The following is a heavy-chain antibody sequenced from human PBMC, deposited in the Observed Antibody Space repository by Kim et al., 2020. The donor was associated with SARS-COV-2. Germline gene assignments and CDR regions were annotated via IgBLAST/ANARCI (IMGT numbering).Heavy chain of an antibody. CDR3: ARVSSPVDY. V-gene: IGHV1-18*01. CDR1: GYIFLSYA. CDR2: ISAYNGDT. J-gene: IGHJ4*02. Sequence: ASVKVSCKASGYIFLSYAISWVRQAPGQGLEWMGCISAYNGDTNYAQKLQGRVTMTTDTSTSTAYMVLRNLRSDDTAVYYCARVSSPVDYWGQGTLVTVS.